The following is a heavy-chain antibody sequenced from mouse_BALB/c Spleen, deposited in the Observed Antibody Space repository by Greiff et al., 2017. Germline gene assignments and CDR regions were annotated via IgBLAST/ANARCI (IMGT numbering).Heavy chain of an antibody. V-gene: IGHV3-2*02. CDR1: GYSITSDYA. J-gene: IGHJ3*01. D-gene: IGHD2-4*01. Sequence: EVQLQQSGPGLVKPSQSLSLTCTVTGYSITSDYAWNWIRQFPGNKLEWMGYISYSGSTSYNPSLKSRISITRDTSKNQFFLQLNSVTTEDTATYYCAREDYWFAFWGQGTLVTVSA. CDR3: AREDYWFAF. CDR2: ISYSGST.